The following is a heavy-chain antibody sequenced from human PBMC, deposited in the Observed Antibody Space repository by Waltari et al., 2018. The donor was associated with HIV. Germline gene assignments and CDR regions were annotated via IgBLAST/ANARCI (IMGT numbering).Heavy chain of an antibody. J-gene: IGHJ4*02. V-gene: IGHV4-39*01. D-gene: IGHD6-19*01. Sequence: QLQLQESGPGLVKPSETLSLTCTVSGGSIRSSSYYWGWIRQPPGKGREWIGSIYYVVSTDYNPSLKSRVTISVDTSKNQFSLKLSSVTAADTAVYYCARLRGSVAGLPGGFYFDYWGQGTLVTVSS. CDR1: GGSIRSSSYY. CDR2: IYYVVST. CDR3: ARLRGSVAGLPGGFYFDY.